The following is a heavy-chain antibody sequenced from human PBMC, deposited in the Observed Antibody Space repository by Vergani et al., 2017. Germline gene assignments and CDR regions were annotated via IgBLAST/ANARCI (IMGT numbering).Heavy chain of an antibody. V-gene: IGHV1-69*01. CDR1: GGTFSSYA. CDR3: AGDRGEKEEVRLRYFDY. Sequence: QVQLVQSGAEVKKPGSSVKVSCKASGGTFSSYAISWVRQAPGQGLEWMVGIIPIFGTANYAQKFKGRVTITADESKSTAYMELSSLRSEDTAVYYCAGDRGEKEEVRLRYFDYWGQGTLVTVSS. CDR2: IIPIFGTA. J-gene: IGHJ4*02. D-gene: IGHD3-3*01.